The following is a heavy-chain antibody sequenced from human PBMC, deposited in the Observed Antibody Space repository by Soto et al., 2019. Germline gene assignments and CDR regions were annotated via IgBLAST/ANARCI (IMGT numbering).Heavy chain of an antibody. D-gene: IGHD6-13*01. Sequence: QVQLQQWGAGLLKPSETLSLTCAVYGGSFSGYYWSCIRQPPGKGLEWIGEINHSGSTNYNPSLKSRVTISVDTSKNQFSLKLSSVTAADTAVYYCARGSPPIAAAAFGYWGQGTLVTVSS. CDR1: GGSFSGYY. CDR3: ARGSPPIAAAAFGY. V-gene: IGHV4-34*01. CDR2: INHSGST. J-gene: IGHJ4*02.